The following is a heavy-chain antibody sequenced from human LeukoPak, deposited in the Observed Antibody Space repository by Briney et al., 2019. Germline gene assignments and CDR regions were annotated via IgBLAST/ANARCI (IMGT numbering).Heavy chain of an antibody. CDR1: GFTFSNYA. Sequence: GGSLRLSCAASGFTFSNYAMSWVRQAPGKGLEWVSAISPSADSTSYADSVKGRFAISRDNSKNTVYLQMDSLRAEDTAVYYCAKRESGSSWYNYFDYWGQGTLVTVSS. D-gene: IGHD6-13*01. V-gene: IGHV3-23*01. CDR3: AKRESGSSWYNYFDY. CDR2: ISPSADST. J-gene: IGHJ4*02.